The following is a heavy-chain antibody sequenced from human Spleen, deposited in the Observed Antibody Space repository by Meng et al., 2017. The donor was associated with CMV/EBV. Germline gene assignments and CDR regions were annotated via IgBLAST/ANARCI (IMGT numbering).Heavy chain of an antibody. D-gene: IGHD1-26*01. V-gene: IGHV4-34*01. Sequence: SETLSLTCAVYGGSFSSYYWSWIRQPPGKGLEWIGEINHSGSTNYNPSLKSRVTISVDTSKNQFSLKLGFVTAADTAVYYGVRGKRVGGSTSRGAGLDVWGQGTAVTVSS. CDR2: INHSGST. J-gene: IGHJ6*02. CDR3: VRGKRVGGSTSRGAGLDV. CDR1: GGSFSSYY.